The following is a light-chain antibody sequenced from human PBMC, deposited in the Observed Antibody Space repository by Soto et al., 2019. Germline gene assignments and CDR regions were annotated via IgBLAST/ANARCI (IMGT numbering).Light chain of an antibody. V-gene: IGKV1-5*03. CDR1: RSISSW. J-gene: IGKJ1*01. CDR3: QQYNSYPWT. Sequence: DIQMTQSPSTLSASVGDRVTITCRASRSISSWLAWYQQKPGKAPKILIYKASSLESGVPSRFSGSGSGTEFTLTISSLQPDDFATYYCQQYNSYPWTFGQGNKVEVK. CDR2: KAS.